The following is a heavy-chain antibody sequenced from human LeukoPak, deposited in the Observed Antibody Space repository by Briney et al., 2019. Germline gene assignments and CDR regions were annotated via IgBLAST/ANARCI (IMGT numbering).Heavy chain of an antibody. CDR1: GYSLTDYY. CDR2: MNPNSGDT. D-gene: IGHD3-22*01. Sequence: ASVTVSCKASGYSLTDYYIHWVRQAPGQGPEWMGWMNPNSGDTDDAQKFRGRVIMTRDPTTNSAYMELNNLISDDTAVYYCARGGLIVVSIFSAFDIWGQGTMVIVSS. CDR3: ARGGLIVVSIFSAFDI. J-gene: IGHJ3*02. V-gene: IGHV1-2*02.